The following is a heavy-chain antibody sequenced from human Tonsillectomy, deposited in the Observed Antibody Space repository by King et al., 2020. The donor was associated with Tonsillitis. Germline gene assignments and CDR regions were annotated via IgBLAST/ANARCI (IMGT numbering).Heavy chain of an antibody. D-gene: IGHD4-23*01. J-gene: IGHJ4*02. CDR2: IYHSGST. CDR1: GGPISSGGYS. CDR3: ARDGGYFDY. V-gene: IGHV4-30-2*01. Sequence: QLQESGSGLVKPSQTLSLTCAVSGGPISSGGYSWSWIRQPPGKGLEGIGYIYHSGSTYYNPSLKSRVTISVDRSENQFSLKLSSVTAADTAVYYCARDGGYFDYWGQGTLVTVSS.